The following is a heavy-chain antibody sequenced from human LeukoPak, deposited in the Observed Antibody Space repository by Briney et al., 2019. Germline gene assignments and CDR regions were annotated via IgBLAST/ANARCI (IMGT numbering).Heavy chain of an antibody. Sequence: GGSLRLSCAASGFTFSSYGMHWVRQAPGKGLEWVAVISYDGSNKYYADSVKGRFTISRDNSKNTLYLQMNSLRAEDTAVYYCAKTAAVAGTDYFDYWGQGTLVTVSS. V-gene: IGHV3-30*18. CDR1: GFTFSSYG. J-gene: IGHJ4*02. D-gene: IGHD6-19*01. CDR3: AKTAAVAGTDYFDY. CDR2: ISYDGSNK.